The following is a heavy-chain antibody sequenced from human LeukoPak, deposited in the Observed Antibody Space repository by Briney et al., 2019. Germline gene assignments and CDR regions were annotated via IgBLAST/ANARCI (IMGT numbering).Heavy chain of an antibody. CDR3: ASLLRPKGF. CDR1: GGSFSGYY. Sequence: PSETLSLTCAVYGGSFSGYYWSWIRQPPGKGLEWIGEINHSGSTNYNPSLKSRVTISVDTSKNQFSLKLSSVTAADTAVYYCASLLRPKGFWGQGTLVTVSS. J-gene: IGHJ4*02. CDR2: INHSGST. V-gene: IGHV4-34*01.